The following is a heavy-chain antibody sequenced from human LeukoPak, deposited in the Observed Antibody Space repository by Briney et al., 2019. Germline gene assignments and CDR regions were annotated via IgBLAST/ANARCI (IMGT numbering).Heavy chain of an antibody. CDR1: GYTFTSYD. CDR3: ARSAYYYGMDV. Sequence: ASVKVSCKASGYTFTSYDINWVRQATGQGLEWMGWMNPNSGNTGYAQKFQGRVTTTRNTSISTAYMELSGLRSEDTAVYYCARSAYYYGMDVWGQGTTVTVSS. V-gene: IGHV1-8*01. CDR2: MNPNSGNT. J-gene: IGHJ6*02.